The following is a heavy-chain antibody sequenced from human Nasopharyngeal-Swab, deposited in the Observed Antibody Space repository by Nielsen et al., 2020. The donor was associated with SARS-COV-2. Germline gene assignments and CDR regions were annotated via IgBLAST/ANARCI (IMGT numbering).Heavy chain of an antibody. CDR1: GYRFISYW. D-gene: IGHD3-22*01. CDR2: IYPGDSDT. J-gene: IGHJ3*02. V-gene: IGHV5-51*01. Sequence: KVSCKGSGYRFISYWIGWVRQTPGKGLDWMGLIYPGDSDTRYSPSFQGQVTISADKSINTAYLQWSSLKASDTAMYYCARTAIEGGYYRGDAFDIWGQGTMVTVSS. CDR3: ARTAIEGGYYRGDAFDI.